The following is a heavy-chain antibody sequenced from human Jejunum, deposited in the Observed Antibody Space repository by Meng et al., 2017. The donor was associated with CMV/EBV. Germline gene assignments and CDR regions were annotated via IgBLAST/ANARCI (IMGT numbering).Heavy chain of an antibody. V-gene: IGHV3-74*01. CDR1: FSFNNSW. Sequence: FSFNNSWMHWVRQAPGKGLVWVARINRDGTLTTYADSVKGRFTFSRDNARATLYLQMNSLRGEDSAVYYCARGGVSDYYYYGLDVWGQGTTVTVSS. D-gene: IGHD3-10*01. CDR2: INRDGTLT. J-gene: IGHJ6*02. CDR3: ARGGVSDYYYYGLDV.